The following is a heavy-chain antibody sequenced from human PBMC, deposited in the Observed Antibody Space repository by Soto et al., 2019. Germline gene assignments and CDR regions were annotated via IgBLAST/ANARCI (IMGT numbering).Heavy chain of an antibody. CDR2: IYYSGST. Sequence: PSETLSLTCTVSGGSISSRGYYWGWIRQPPGKGLEWIGTIYYSGSTYYNTSLKSRVTISVDTSKNQLSLKLRSVTAADTAVYYCATRNCFAPWGRGTLFTVPS. V-gene: IGHV4-39*01. CDR3: ATRNCFAP. J-gene: IGHJ5*02. CDR1: GGSISSRGYY.